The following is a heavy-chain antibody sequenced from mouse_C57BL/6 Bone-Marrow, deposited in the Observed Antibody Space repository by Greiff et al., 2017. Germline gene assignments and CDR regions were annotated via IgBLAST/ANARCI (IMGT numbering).Heavy chain of an antibody. CDR3: ARYGYYLDY. V-gene: IGHV1-81*01. Sequence: QVQLKQSAAELARPGASVKLSCKASGYTFTSYGISWVKQRTGQGLEWIGEIYPRSGNTYYNEKFKGKATLTADKSSSTAYMELRSLTSEDSAVYFCARYGYYLDYWGQGTTLTVSS. CDR2: IYPRSGNT. CDR1: GYTFTSYG. J-gene: IGHJ2*01. D-gene: IGHD2-2*01.